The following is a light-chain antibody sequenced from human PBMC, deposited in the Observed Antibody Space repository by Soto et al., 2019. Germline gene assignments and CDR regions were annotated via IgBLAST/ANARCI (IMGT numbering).Light chain of an antibody. V-gene: IGKV3D-15*01. Sequence: IVMTQSPATLSVSPGERATLFCRASQSVSSNLAWYQQRPGQAPRLLIFGAYTRATGIPARFSGSGSGTEFTLTISSLQSEDFALYYCQQYNNWPKITFGQGTRLEIK. CDR1: QSVSSN. CDR3: QQYNNWPKIT. J-gene: IGKJ5*01. CDR2: GAY.